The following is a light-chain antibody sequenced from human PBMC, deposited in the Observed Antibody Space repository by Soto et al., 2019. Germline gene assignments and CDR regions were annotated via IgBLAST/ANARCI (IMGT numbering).Light chain of an antibody. V-gene: IGKV1-5*03. Sequence: DIQMTQSPPTLSASVGDRVTITCRASQSISTWLAWYQQKPGTAPKLLIYKASTLESGVPSRFSGSRSGTEFILTISSLQPDDFATYYCQQYNDSFPYTFGQGTKVDI. CDR3: QQYNDSFPYT. J-gene: IGKJ2*01. CDR2: KAS. CDR1: QSISTW.